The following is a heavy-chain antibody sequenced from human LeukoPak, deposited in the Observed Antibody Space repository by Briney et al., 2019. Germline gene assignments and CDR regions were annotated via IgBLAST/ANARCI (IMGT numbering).Heavy chain of an antibody. D-gene: IGHD3-9*01. CDR1: GYAFNTYG. J-gene: IGHJ4*02. Sequence: GASVKVSCKASGYAFNTYGISWVRQAPGQGLEWMGWISAYNGNINYANKFQGRVTMTTDISTSTTYMELRSLRSDDTAVYFCARHGDMDYDILTGYYFFDYWGQGTLVTVSS. CDR2: ISAYNGNI. V-gene: IGHV1-18*01. CDR3: ARHGDMDYDILTGYYFFDY.